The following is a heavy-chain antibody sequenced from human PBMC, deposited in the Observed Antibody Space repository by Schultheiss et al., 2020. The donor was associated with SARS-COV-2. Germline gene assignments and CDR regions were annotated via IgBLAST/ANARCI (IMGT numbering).Heavy chain of an antibody. V-gene: IGHV4-59*01. D-gene: IGHD1-26*01. CDR2: IYYSGST. J-gene: IGHJ4*02. Sequence: SETLSLTCTVSGGSISSYYWSWIRQPPGKGLEWGGYIYYSGSTNYNPSLKSRVTISVDTSKNQFSLKLSSVTAADTAVYYCARAGDNKRLLDYWGQGTLVTVSS. CDR3: ARAGDNKRLLDY. CDR1: GGSISSYY.